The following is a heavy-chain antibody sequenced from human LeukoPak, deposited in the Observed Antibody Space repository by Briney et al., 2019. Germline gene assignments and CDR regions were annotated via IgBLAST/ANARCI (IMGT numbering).Heavy chain of an antibody. V-gene: IGHV3-7*01. Sequence: GGSLRLSCAASGFTFSVYCMSWVRQAPGKGLEWVANIKQDGSEKFYVDSVKGRFSISRDNAKNTLYLQMNSLRAEDTAVYYCARVRSMGYYMDVWGKGTTVTVSS. J-gene: IGHJ6*03. CDR2: IKQDGSEK. CDR1: GFTFSVYC. CDR3: ARVRSMGYYMDV.